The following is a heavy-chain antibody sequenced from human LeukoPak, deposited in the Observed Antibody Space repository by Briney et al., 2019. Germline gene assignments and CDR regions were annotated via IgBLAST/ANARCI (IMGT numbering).Heavy chain of an antibody. CDR1: GSGFTFSEFW. CDR3: AREAYCGGPSCFAVNYMDV. J-gene: IGHJ6*03. V-gene: IGHV3-7*01. D-gene: IGHD2-2*01. CDR2: IKGDGSET. Sequence: GGSRRLSCVASGSGFTFSEFWMGWVRQAPGERLEWVANIKGDGSETYYVDSVKGLFTISRDNVKNSVYLQMNSLTADDTSLYRCAREAYCGGPSCFAVNYMDVWGKGTTVTVSS.